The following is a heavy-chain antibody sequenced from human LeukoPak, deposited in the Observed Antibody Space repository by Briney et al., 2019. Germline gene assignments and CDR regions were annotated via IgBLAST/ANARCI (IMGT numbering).Heavy chain of an antibody. V-gene: IGHV3-30*02. Sequence: PGGSLSLSCAASGFTFSSYGMHWVRQAPDKGLEWVAFIRYDGSDKNYADSVKGRFTISRDNSENTLYLQMISLRLEDTAVYYCAKGGAGWPWGQGTLVTVSS. J-gene: IGHJ5*02. CDR3: AKGGAGWP. CDR1: GFTFSSYG. D-gene: IGHD5-24*01. CDR2: IRYDGSDK.